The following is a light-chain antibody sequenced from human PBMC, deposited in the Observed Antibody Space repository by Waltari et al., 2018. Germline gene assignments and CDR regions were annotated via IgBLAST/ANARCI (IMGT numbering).Light chain of an antibody. CDR1: SSDVGDYNF. J-gene: IGLJ3*02. CDR2: DIT. CDR3: CSYVGSHTNWV. Sequence: QSALTQPRSVSGSPGQSVTISCTGISSDVGDYNFVPWYQHHPGKAPKLIIHDITQRPSGVPARFSGSKSGNTASLTISGLQAEDEADYYCCSYVGSHTNWVFGGGTKLTVL. V-gene: IGLV2-11*01.